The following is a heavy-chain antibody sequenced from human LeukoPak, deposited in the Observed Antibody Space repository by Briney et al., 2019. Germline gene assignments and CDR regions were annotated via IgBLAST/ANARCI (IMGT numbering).Heavy chain of an antibody. J-gene: IGHJ4*02. D-gene: IGHD5-18*01. Sequence: GGSLRLSCAASGFTFGSYSMNWVRQAPGKGLEWVSSISSSSSYIYYADSVKGRFTISRDNAKNSLYLQMNSLRAEDTAVYYCARGGAAMTLVYWGQGTLVTVSS. CDR1: GFTFGSYS. V-gene: IGHV3-21*01. CDR3: ARGGAAMTLVY. CDR2: ISSSSSYI.